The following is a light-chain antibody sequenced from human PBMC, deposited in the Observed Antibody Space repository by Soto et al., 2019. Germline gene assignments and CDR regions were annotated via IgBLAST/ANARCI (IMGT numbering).Light chain of an antibody. CDR2: GAS. CDR1: QSVSGSY. CDR3: QQYGSSPGT. Sequence: EIVLTNSPGTLSLSRWEIATLSCRASQSVSGSYLAWYQQKPGQAPRLLIYGASSRATGIPDRFSGSGSGTDFTLTTSRLEPEDFAVHYCQQYGSSPGTFGQATKLEIK. V-gene: IGKV3-20*01. J-gene: IGKJ1*01.